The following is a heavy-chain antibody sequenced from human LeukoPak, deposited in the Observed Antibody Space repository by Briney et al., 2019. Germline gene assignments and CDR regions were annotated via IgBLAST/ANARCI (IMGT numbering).Heavy chain of an antibody. J-gene: IGHJ4*02. CDR2: VSYDITRT. Sequence: GGSLRLSCAASGFTFSSYAMTWVRQAPGKGLEWISAVSYDITRTFYADSVKGRFAISRDNSKNTLYLQMNSLRAEDTAVYYCAKDYEMGTYFDCWGQGTLVTVSS. CDR3: AKDYEMGTYFDC. CDR1: GFTFSSYA. V-gene: IGHV3-23*01. D-gene: IGHD5-24*01.